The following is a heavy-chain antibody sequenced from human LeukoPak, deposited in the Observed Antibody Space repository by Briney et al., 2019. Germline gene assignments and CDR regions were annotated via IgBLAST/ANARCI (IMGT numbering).Heavy chain of an antibody. CDR2: ISGSGGST. CDR1: GITFSSYA. V-gene: IGHV3-23*01. CDR3: AKVQLELMFDY. J-gene: IGHJ4*02. Sequence: GGSLRLSCAASGITFSSYAMSWVRQAPGRGLEWVSAISGSGGSTYYADSVKGRFTISRDNSKNTLYLQMNSLRAEDTAVYYCAKVQLELMFDYWGQGTLVTVSS. D-gene: IGHD1-1*01.